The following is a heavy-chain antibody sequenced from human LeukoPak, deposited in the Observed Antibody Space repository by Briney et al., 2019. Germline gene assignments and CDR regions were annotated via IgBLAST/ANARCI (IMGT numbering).Heavy chain of an antibody. J-gene: IGHJ4*02. CDR2: ISTSGSTI. Sequence: GGSLRLSCAASGFTFSSYNMNWVRQAPGKGLEWVSFISTSGSTIYYADSLKGRFTISRDNAKNSLYLQMNSLRVEDTAVYYCAREFPPDYWGQGTLVTVSS. CDR1: GFTFSSYN. V-gene: IGHV3-48*04. CDR3: AREFPPDY.